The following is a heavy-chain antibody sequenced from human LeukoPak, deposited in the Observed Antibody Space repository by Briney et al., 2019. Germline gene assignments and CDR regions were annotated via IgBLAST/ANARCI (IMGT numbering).Heavy chain of an antibody. CDR2: ISYDGSNK. Sequence: GGSLRLSCAASGFTFSSYGMHWVRQAPGKGLEWVAVISYDGSNKYYVDSVKGRLTISRDNSKNTLYLQMNSLRAEDTAVYYCAKGADYGDYTYFDYWGQGTLVTVSS. D-gene: IGHD4-17*01. J-gene: IGHJ4*02. V-gene: IGHV3-30*18. CDR3: AKGADYGDYTYFDY. CDR1: GFTFSSYG.